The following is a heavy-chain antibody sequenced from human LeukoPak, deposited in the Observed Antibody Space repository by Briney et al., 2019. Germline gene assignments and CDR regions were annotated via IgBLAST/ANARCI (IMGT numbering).Heavy chain of an antibody. D-gene: IGHD6-13*01. J-gene: IGHJ4*02. CDR3: ARDGAAAGTPGFDY. Sequence: PSGTLSLTCAVSGDSISSSNWWSWVRQSPGKGLEWIGEVYHSGSTNYNPSLKSRVTISVDKSKNQFSLKLSSVTAADTAVYYCARDGAAAGTPGFDYWGQGTLVTVSS. CDR1: GDSISSSNW. CDR2: VYHSGST. V-gene: IGHV4-4*02.